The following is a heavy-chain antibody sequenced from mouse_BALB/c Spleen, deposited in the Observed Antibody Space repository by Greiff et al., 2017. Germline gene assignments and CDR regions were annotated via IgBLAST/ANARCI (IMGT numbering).Heavy chain of an antibody. D-gene: IGHD2-4*01. CDR2: ISSGGSYT. CDR1: GFTFSSYA. CDR3: AITMITTWYAMDY. V-gene: IGHV5-9-4*01. J-gene: IGHJ4*01. Sequence: EVQRVESGGGLVKPGGSLKLSCAASGFTFSSYAMSWVRQSPEKRLEWVAEISSGGSYTYYPDTVTGRFTISRDNAKNTLYLEMSSLRSEDTAMYYCAITMITTWYAMDYWGQGTSVTVSS.